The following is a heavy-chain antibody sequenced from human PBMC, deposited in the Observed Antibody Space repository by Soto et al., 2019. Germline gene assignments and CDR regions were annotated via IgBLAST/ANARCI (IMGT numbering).Heavy chain of an antibody. D-gene: IGHD2-8*01. Sequence: QEQLVESGGGMAHPGTSLRLSCVTSGITLAAHGMHWVRQTPGKGLEWVALSWYDGKTFYGDSVKGRFTISRDTSTVFLDMKSLRPDDTPVYFCVRVRNNNDKRLDVWGQGTTVIVSS. CDR2: SWYDGKT. CDR1: GITLAAHG. V-gene: IGHV3-33*02. J-gene: IGHJ6*02. CDR3: VRVRNNNDKRLDV.